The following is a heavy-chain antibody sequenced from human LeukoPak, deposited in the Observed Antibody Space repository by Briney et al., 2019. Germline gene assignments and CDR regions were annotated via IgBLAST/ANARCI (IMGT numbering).Heavy chain of an antibody. CDR1: GFTFSSYA. Sequence: PGKSLRLSCAASGFTFSSYAMHWVRHAPGKGLEWVSVISYDGSNKNYADSLKGRFTISRDNSKNTLYLQMNSLRAEDTAIYYCARLSIQWTPEMYYFDYWGQGTLVTVSS. D-gene: IGHD6-19*01. CDR2: ISYDGSNK. J-gene: IGHJ4*02. CDR3: ARLSIQWTPEMYYFDY. V-gene: IGHV3-30*04.